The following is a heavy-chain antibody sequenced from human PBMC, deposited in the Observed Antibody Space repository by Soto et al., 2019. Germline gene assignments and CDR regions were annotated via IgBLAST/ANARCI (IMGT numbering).Heavy chain of an antibody. J-gene: IGHJ4*02. V-gene: IGHV1-69*13. CDR1: GGTFSSYA. CDR3: ARVRHSSSSIDY. CDR2: IIPIFGTA. Sequence: ASVKVSCKASGGTFSSYAISWVRQAPGQGLEWMGGIIPIFGTANYAQKFQGRVTITADESTSTAYMELSSLRSEDTAVYYCARVRHSSSSIDYWGQGTLVTVSS. D-gene: IGHD6-6*01.